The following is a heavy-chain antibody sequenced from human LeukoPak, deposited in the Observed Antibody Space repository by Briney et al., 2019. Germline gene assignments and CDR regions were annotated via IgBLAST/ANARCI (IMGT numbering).Heavy chain of an antibody. CDR1: GGSISSYY. D-gene: IGHD3-22*01. CDR3: ARVTGYIVEDYFDY. CDR2: INHSGST. Sequence: PSETLSLTCTVPGGSISSYYWSWIRQPPGKGLEWIGEINHSGSTNYNPSLKSRVTISVDTSKNQFSLRLSSVTAADTAVYYCARVTGYIVEDYFDYWGQGTLVTVSS. V-gene: IGHV4-34*01. J-gene: IGHJ4*02.